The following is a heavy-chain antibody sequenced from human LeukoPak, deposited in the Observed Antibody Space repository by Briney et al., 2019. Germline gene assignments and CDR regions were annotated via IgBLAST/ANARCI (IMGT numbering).Heavy chain of an antibody. J-gene: IGHJ6*03. Sequence: KPSETLSLTCAVSGDSISRINWWSWVRRSPGKGLEWIGEVYHSGNTKVNPSLKSRVTMSVDRSKSQFSLNLNSVTAADTAVYYCARMFIKAVGTHYYFYMDVWGKGTTVTVSS. CDR3: ARMFIKAVGTHYYFYMDV. CDR2: VYHSGNT. CDR1: GDSISRINW. D-gene: IGHD1-1*01. V-gene: IGHV4-4*02.